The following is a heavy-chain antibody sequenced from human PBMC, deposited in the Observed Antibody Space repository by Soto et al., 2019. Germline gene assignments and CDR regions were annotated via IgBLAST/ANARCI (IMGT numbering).Heavy chain of an antibody. V-gene: IGHV6-1*01. CDR2: TYYRSKWYN. CDR3: ARNLIQLWLLSPFDY. D-gene: IGHD5-18*01. CDR1: GDSVSSNSAA. Sequence: PSPTLSLTCAISGDSVSSNSAAWNWIRQSPSRGLEWLGRTYYRSKWYNDYAVSVKSRITINPDTSKNQFSLQLNSVTPEDTAVYYCARNLIQLWLLSPFDYWGQGTLVTAS. J-gene: IGHJ4*02.